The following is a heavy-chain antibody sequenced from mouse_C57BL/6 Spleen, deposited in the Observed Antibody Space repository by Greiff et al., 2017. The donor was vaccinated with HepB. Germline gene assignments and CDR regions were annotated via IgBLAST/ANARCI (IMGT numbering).Heavy chain of an antibody. D-gene: IGHD1-1*01. J-gene: IGHJ1*03. CDR2: IWGDGST. Sequence: VHLVESGPGLVAPSQSLSITCTVSGFSLTSYGVSWVRQPPGKGLEWLGVIWGDGSTNYHSALISRLSISKDNSKSQVFLKLNSLQTDDTATYYCATMGGSSLNWYFDVWGTGTTVTVSS. CDR1: GFSLTSYG. V-gene: IGHV2-3*01. CDR3: ATMGGSSLNWYFDV.